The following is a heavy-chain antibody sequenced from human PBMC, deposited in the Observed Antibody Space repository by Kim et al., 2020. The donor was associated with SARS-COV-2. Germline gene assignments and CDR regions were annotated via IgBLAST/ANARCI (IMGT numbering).Heavy chain of an antibody. D-gene: IGHD3-16*02. V-gene: IGHV3-49*04. CDR2: IRIKAFGETT. CDR3: TRGVYDYGLGSYRFDS. CDR1: GVSFGDYC. J-gene: IGHJ4*02. Sequence: GGSLRLSCTVSGVSFGDYCWSWVRQAPGKGLEWIALIRIKAFGETTDYAASVEGRFTISRDDSKGTTYLQMDSLGTEDTALYYCTRGVYDYGLGSYRFDSWGQGTLVTVSS.